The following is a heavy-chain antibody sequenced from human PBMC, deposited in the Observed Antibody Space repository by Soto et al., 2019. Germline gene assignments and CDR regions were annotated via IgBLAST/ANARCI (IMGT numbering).Heavy chain of an antibody. CDR3: AANRVVLLWFGETGYYYYMDV. D-gene: IGHD3-10*01. V-gene: IGHV1-8*01. Sequence: ASVKVSCKASGYTFTSYDINWVRQATGQGLEWMGWMNPNSGNTGYAQKFQGRVTMTRNTSISTAYMELSSLRSEDTAVYYCAANRVVLLWFGETGYYYYMDVWGKGTTVTVSS. CDR2: MNPNSGNT. CDR1: GYTFTSYD. J-gene: IGHJ6*03.